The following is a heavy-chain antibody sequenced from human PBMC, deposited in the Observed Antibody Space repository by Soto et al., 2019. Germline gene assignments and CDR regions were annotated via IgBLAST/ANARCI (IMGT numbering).Heavy chain of an antibody. Sequence: EVQLLESGGGLVQPGGSLRLSCAASGFTFSSYAMNWVRQAPGKGLEWVSGISHNGDSTYYADSVKGRFAISRDNSENTLYRQMNSLRAEDTAVYFCAKGDASGYNSLRFDFWGQGTLVAVSS. J-gene: IGHJ4*02. CDR1: GFTFSSYA. CDR3: AKGDASGYNSLRFDF. D-gene: IGHD3-22*01. CDR2: ISHNGDST. V-gene: IGHV3-23*01.